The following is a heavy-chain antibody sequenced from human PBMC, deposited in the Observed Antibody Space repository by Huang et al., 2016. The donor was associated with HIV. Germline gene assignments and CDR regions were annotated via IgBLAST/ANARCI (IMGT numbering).Heavy chain of an antibody. CDR1: GDFISSTSYY. CDR2: VYQSGST. J-gene: IGHJ4*02. Sequence: QLQLQESGPGRVKPSETLSLTCTVSGDFISSTSYYWGWIRQSPGKGLEWVGSVYQSGSTNYNPSLKSRVTVSVETSRNQFSLRLNSVTAADTAVYYCASQHIGAAATWFWGRGTRSPSPQ. CDR3: ASQHIGAAATWF. D-gene: IGHD6-13*01. V-gene: IGHV4-39*01.